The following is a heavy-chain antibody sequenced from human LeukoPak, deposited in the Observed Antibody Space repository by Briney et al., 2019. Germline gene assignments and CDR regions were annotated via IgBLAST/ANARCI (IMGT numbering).Heavy chain of an antibody. CDR2: LYYSGST. CDR1: GASISSYY. CDR3: ARPSLYDSNGYYYWAFDI. V-gene: IGHV4-39*01. J-gene: IGHJ3*02. D-gene: IGHD3-22*01. Sequence: PSETLSLTCTVPGASISSYYWGWIRQPPGKGLEWIGTLYYSGSTYYNPSLKSRVTISVDTSKNQLSLKLSFVTAADTAVYYCARPSLYDSNGYYYWAFDIWGQGTMVTVSS.